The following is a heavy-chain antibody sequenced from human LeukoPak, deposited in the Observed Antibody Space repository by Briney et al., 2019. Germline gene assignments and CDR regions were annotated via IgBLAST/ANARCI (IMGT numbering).Heavy chain of an antibody. J-gene: IGHJ6*03. CDR2: IYYSGST. CDR1: GGSIRSGGYS. Sequence: PSQTLSLTCAVSGGSIRSGGYSWSWIRQPPGRGLEWIGYIYYSGSTNYNPSLKSRVTISVDTSKNQLSLKLSSVTAADTAVYYCARKRRYYGSGRWHMDVWGKGTTVTISS. V-gene: IGHV4-30-4*07. CDR3: ARKRRYYGSGRWHMDV. D-gene: IGHD3-10*01.